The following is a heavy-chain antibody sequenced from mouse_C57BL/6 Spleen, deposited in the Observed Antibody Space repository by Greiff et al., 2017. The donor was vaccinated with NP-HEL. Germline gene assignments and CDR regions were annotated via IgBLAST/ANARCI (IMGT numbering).Heavy chain of an antibody. D-gene: IGHD1-1*01. CDR3: ARVTTVVARYYYAMGY. J-gene: IGHJ4*01. Sequence: EVQLQQSVAELVRPGASVKLSCTASGFNIKNTYMHWVKQRPEQGLEWIGRIDPANGNTKYAPKFQGKATITADTSSNTAYLQLSSLTAEDTAIYYCARVTTVVARYYYAMGYWGQGTSVTVSS. CDR2: IDPANGNT. CDR1: GFNIKNTY. V-gene: IGHV14-3*01.